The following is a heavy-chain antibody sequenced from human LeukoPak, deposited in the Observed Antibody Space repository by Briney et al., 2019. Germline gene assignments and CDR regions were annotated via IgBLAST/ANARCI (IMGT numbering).Heavy chain of an antibody. CDR1: GGSISSSY. J-gene: IGHJ4*02. CDR2: IYYSGST. V-gene: IGHV4-59*01. Sequence: SETLSLTCTVSGGSISSSYWSWIRQPPGKGPEWIGYIYYSGSTHYNPSLKSRVTISVDTSKNQFSLKLTSVTAADTAVFYCARTKDWGSLDYWGQGTLVTVSS. CDR3: ARTKDWGSLDY. D-gene: IGHD7-27*01.